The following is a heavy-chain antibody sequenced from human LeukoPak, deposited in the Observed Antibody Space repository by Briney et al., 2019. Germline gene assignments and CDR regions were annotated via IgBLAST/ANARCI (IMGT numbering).Heavy chain of an antibody. CDR2: ISRSGSTI. CDR3: ARDLSYDSSGYYAPYGMDV. V-gene: IGHV3-48*03. J-gene: IGHJ6*02. CDR1: GFTFSSYE. Sequence: PGGSLRLSCEPSGFTFSSYEINGVRQPPGKGLEWVSCISRSGSTIYYADSVKGRFTISRDNAKNSLYLQMNSLRAEDTAVYYCARDLSYDSSGYYAPYGMDVWGQGTTVTVSS. D-gene: IGHD3-22*01.